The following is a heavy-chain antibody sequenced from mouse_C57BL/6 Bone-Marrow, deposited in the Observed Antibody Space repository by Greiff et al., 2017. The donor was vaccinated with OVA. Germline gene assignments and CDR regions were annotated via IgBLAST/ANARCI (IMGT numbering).Heavy chain of an antibody. CDR3: TSLWYPY. CDR2: IDPENGDT. CDR1: GFNIKDDY. J-gene: IGHJ2*01. V-gene: IGHV14-4*01. Sequence: VQLQQSGAELVRPGASVKLSCTASGFNIKDDYMHWVKQRPEQGLEWIGWIDPENGDTEYASKFQGKATITADTSSNTGYLQLSSLTSEDTAVYYCTSLWYPYWGQGTTLTVSS. D-gene: IGHD2-1*01.